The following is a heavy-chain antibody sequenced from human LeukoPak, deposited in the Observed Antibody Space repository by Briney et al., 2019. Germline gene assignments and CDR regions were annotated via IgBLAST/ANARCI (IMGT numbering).Heavy chain of an antibody. D-gene: IGHD2-2*02. Sequence: ASVKVSCKASGYTFTGYYIYWVRQAPGQGLEWMGWMNPNSGNTGYAQKFQGRVTITRNTSISTAYMELSSLRSEDTAVYYCARGRGYCSSTSCYTYWFDPWGQGTLVTVSS. CDR1: GYTFTGYY. CDR2: MNPNSGNT. CDR3: ARGRGYCSSTSCYTYWFDP. V-gene: IGHV1-8*03. J-gene: IGHJ5*02.